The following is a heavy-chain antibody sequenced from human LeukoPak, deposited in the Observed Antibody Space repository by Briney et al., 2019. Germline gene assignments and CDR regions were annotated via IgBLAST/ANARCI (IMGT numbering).Heavy chain of an antibody. CDR2: INSDGSST. Sequence: TGGSLRLSCAASGFTFSSYWMHWVRQAPGKGLVWVSRINSDGSSTTYADSVKGRFTISRDNAKNTLYLQMNSLRAEDTAVYYCARGPDSYGSFDYWGQGTLVTVSS. CDR1: GFTFSSYW. CDR3: ARGPDSYGSFDY. J-gene: IGHJ4*02. V-gene: IGHV3-74*01. D-gene: IGHD5-18*01.